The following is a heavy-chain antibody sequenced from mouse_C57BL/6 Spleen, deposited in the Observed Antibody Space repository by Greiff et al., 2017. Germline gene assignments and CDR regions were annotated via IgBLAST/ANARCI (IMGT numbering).Heavy chain of an antibody. Sequence: EVKLQESGGGLVKPGASLKLSCAASGFTFSSYAMSWVRQTPEKSLEWVATISGGGSYTYYPDNIKGRFTISRDNAKNNLYLQMSHLKSEDTAMYYCAREEHGSSYAMDYWGQGTTVTVSS. D-gene: IGHD1-1*01. CDR3: AREEHGSSYAMDY. CDR2: ISGGGSYT. CDR1: GFTFSSYA. J-gene: IGHJ4*01. V-gene: IGHV5-4*01.